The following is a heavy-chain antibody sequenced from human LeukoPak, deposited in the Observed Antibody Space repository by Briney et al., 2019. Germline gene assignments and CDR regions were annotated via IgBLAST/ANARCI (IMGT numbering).Heavy chain of an antibody. CDR2: ISKDGSDK. CDR3: ARDYWWNYDY. V-gene: IGHV3-30-3*01. Sequence: GGSLRLSCAASGFTFSDYAMHWLRQAPGKGLEWVAVISKDGSDKYYPGSVRGRFTISRDNSKNTIYLQMDSLRAEDTAVYYCARDYWWNYDYWGQEPRVTVSS. CDR1: GFTFSDYA. J-gene: IGHJ4*02. D-gene: IGHD1-7*01.